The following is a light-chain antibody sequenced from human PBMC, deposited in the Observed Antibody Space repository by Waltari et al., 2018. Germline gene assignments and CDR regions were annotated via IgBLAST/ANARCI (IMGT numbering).Light chain of an antibody. CDR3: LSPDSSGTYVV. CDR1: ALSTKY. J-gene: IGLJ2*01. Sequence: SYELTQPPSVSVSPGQTASITCSGHALSTKYAYWYHQTSGQAPVLVIFEDSQRPPGAPERFSGSSSGTMATLTLSGAQLEDEGDYYCLSPDSSGTYVVFGGGTKLTVL. V-gene: IGLV3-10*01. CDR2: EDS.